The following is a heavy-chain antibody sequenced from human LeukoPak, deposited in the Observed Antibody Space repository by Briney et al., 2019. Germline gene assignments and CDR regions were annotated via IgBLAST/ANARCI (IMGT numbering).Heavy chain of an antibody. CDR3: VRDPVGANTLFDY. Sequence: PGRSLRLSCAASGFTFSNYDMHWVRQAPGKGLEWVAVISYDGSNKYYADSVKGRFTISRDNSKNTLYLQMNSLRAEDTAVYYCVRDPVGANTLFDYWGQGTLVTVSS. CDR1: GFTFSNYD. CDR2: ISYDGSNK. V-gene: IGHV3-30*03. D-gene: IGHD1-26*01. J-gene: IGHJ4*02.